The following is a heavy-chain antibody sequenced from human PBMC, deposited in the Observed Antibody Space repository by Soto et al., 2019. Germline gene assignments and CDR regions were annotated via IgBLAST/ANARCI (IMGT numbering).Heavy chain of an antibody. CDR2: FYPGDSDT. V-gene: IGHV5-51*01. J-gene: IGHJ6*02. CDR1: GYSFTSYW. D-gene: IGHD2-2*01. CDR3: ARHCCSSTSCYPVYYYYYGMDV. Sequence: PGESLKISCKGSGYSFTSYWIGWVRQMPGKGLEWMGIFYPGDSDTRYSPSFQGQVTISADKSISTAYLQWSSLKASDTAMYYCARHCCSSTSCYPVYYYYYGMDVWGQGTTVTVSS.